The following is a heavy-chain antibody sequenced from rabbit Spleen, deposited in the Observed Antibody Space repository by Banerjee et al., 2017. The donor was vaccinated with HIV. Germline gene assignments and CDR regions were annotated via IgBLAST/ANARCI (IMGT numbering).Heavy chain of an antibody. V-gene: IGHV1S45*01. Sequence: QEQLEESAGGLVQPGGSLKLSCKASGFTLSSYYMNWVRQAPGKGLEWIGYIDPVFGITYYASWVNGRFSISKTSSTTVTLQMTSLTAADTATYFCARDTSTSFSTYGMDLWGPGTLVTVS. J-gene: IGHJ6*01. CDR1: GFTLSSYYM. D-gene: IGHD1-1*01. CDR3: ARDTSTSFSTYGMDL. CDR2: IDPVFGIT.